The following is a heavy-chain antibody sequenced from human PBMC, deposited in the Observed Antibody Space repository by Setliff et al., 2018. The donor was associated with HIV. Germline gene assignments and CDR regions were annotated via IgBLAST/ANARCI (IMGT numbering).Heavy chain of an antibody. CDR1: GGTFNTYD. CDR2: ISADNGNT. Sequence: GASVKVSCKASGGTFNTYDISWVRQAPGQGLEWMGGISADNGNTKYSQKFQGRVSLTTDTPTNTAYMELKSLRSDDTAVYYCARGSTSGMYYFDYWGQGTLVTVSS. D-gene: IGHD1-26*01. J-gene: IGHJ4*02. CDR3: ARGSTSGMYYFDY. V-gene: IGHV1-18*01.